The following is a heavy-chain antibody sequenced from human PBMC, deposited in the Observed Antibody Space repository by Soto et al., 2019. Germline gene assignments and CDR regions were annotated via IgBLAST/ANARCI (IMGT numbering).Heavy chain of an antibody. D-gene: IGHD3-10*01. CDR2: TRNKANSYTT. Sequence: GGSLRLSCAASGFTFSDHYMDWVRQALGRGLEWVGRTRNKANSYTTEYAASVKGRFTISRDDSKNSLYLQMNSLKTEDTAVYYCARALYYYGSGSYYDYLDYWGQGTLVTVSS. V-gene: IGHV3-72*01. CDR1: GFTFSDHY. CDR3: ARALYYYGSGSYYDYLDY. J-gene: IGHJ4*02.